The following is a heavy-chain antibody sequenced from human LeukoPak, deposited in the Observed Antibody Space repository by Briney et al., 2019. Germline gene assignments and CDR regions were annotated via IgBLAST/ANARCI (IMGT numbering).Heavy chain of an antibody. J-gene: IGHJ5*02. CDR1: GYTFTSYG. Sequence: GASVKVSCKASGYTFTSYGISWVRQAPGQGLEWMGWISAYNGNTNYAQKLQGRVTMTRNTSISTAYMELSSLRSEDTAVYYCARSAKRMVRGVMGINDPWGQGTLVTVSS. CDR3: ARSAKRMVRGVMGINDP. V-gene: IGHV1-18*01. D-gene: IGHD3-10*01. CDR2: ISAYNGNT.